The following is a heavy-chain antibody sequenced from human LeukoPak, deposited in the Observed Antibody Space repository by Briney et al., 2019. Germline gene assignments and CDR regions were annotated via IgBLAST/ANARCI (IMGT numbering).Heavy chain of an antibody. J-gene: IGHJ4*02. Sequence: PSQTLSLTCTVSGGAISSSSYYRSWIREPPGQGLEWIGSMYCSGRTYYNPSLKSRVTMSVDTSMNQLSLKLSSVTAADTALYYCVRHNPPHDYVWGSILFDYWGQGTLVTVS. CDR2: MYCSGRT. CDR1: GGAISSSSYY. V-gene: IGHV4-39*01. D-gene: IGHD3-16*01. CDR3: VRHNPPHDYVWGSILFDY.